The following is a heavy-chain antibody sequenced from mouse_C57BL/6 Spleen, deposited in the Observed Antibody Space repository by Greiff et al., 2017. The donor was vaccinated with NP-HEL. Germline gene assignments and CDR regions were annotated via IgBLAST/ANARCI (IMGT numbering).Heavy chain of an antibody. D-gene: IGHD2-3*01. CDR2: INPNNGGT. J-gene: IGHJ2*01. Sequence: VQLQQSGPELVKPGASVKISCKASGYTFTDYYMNWVKQSHGKSLEWIGDINPNNGGTSYNQKFKGKATLTVDKSSSTAYMELRSLTSEDSAVYYCARWDDGYYGYWGQGTTLTVSS. CDR1: GYTFTDYY. V-gene: IGHV1-26*01. CDR3: ARWDDGYYGY.